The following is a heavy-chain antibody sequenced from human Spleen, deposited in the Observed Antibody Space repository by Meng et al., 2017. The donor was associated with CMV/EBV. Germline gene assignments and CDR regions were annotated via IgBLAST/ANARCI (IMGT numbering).Heavy chain of an antibody. CDR3: ASHGGYCSSTSCYD. CDR2: ISWNSGSI. Sequence: SLKISCAASGFTFDDYAMHWVRQAPGKGLEWVSGISWNSGSIGYADSVKGRFTISRDNAKNSLYLQMNSLRAEDTAVYYCASHGGYCSSTSCYDWGQGTLVTVSS. V-gene: IGHV3-9*01. CDR1: GFTFDDYA. J-gene: IGHJ4*02. D-gene: IGHD2-2*01.